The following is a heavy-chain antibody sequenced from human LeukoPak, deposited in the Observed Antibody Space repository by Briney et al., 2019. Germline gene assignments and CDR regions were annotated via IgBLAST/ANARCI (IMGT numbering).Heavy chain of an antibody. CDR2: ISSSSSYI. D-gene: IGHD5-18*01. J-gene: IGHJ4*02. CDR3: ARELNSYGYFDY. V-gene: IGHV3-21*01. CDR1: GFTFSSYS. Sequence: GGSLRLSCAASGFTFSSYSMNWVRQAPGKGLEWVSSISSSSSYIYYADSVKGRSIISRDNAKNSLCLQMNSLRAEDTAVYYCARELNSYGYFDYWGQGTLVTVSS.